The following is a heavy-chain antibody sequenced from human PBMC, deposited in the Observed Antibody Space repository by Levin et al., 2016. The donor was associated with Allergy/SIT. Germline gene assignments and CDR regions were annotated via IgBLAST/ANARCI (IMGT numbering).Heavy chain of an antibody. D-gene: IGHD2-21*02. J-gene: IGHJ4*02. CDR1: GGSISSYY. CDR2: IYYSGSA. Sequence: SETLSLTCTVSGGSISSYYWNWIRQPPGKGLEWIGYIYYSGSANYNPSLKSRVTISVDTSRNQFSLKLSSVTAADTAVYYCARVAPQAYCGGDCYPDYWGQGTLVTVSS. CDR3: ARVAPQAYCGGDCYPDY. V-gene: IGHV4-59*08.